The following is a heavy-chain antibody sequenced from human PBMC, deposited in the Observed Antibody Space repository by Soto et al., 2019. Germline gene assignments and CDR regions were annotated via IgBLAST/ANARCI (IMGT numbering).Heavy chain of an antibody. CDR2: TGSGTGPG. Sequence: SVNVSCKASGGSLSTNPISWVRQAPGQGLEWMGGTGSGTGPGNHAQKFQGRLTVTAEKSTSTVYMELTNLSSEDTAVYYCARRHSGGFFRFSDTWGQETLVTVSS. D-gene: IGHD2-15*01. J-gene: IGHJ5*02. V-gene: IGHV1-69*06. CDR3: ARRHSGGFFRFSDT. CDR1: GGSLSTNP.